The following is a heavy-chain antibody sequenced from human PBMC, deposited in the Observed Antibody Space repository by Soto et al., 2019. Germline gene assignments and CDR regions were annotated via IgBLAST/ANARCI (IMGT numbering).Heavy chain of an antibody. CDR3: ARDPDYYDSSGYLDFDI. CDR2: ISSSGSTI. J-gene: IGHJ3*02. Sequence: PGGSLRLSCAASGFTFSSYEMNWVRQAPGKGLEWVSYISSSGSTIYYADSVKGRFTISRDNAKNSLYLQMNSLRAEDTAVYYCARDPDYYDSSGYLDFDIWGQGTMVTVSS. V-gene: IGHV3-48*03. CDR1: GFTFSSYE. D-gene: IGHD3-22*01.